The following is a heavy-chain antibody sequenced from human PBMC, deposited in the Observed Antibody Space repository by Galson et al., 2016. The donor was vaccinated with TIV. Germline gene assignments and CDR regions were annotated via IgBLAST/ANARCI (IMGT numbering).Heavy chain of an antibody. J-gene: IGHJ4*02. Sequence: SVKVSCKASGYIFANYSLHWVRQAPGQGLEWVGWINPDSGDTDYAQKFQGRVTMTRDICTANMDLTRLTFDDMAVYYCARASGFGTSWCLRDWGQGTPVTVSS. CDR1: GYIFANYS. V-gene: IGHV1-2*02. CDR3: ARASGFGTSWCLRD. D-gene: IGHD2-21*01. CDR2: INPDSGDT.